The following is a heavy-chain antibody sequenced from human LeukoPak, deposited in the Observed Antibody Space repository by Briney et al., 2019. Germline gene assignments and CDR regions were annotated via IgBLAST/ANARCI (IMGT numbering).Heavy chain of an antibody. CDR3: ARDRSEQWLVPGHFDY. V-gene: IGHV1-18*01. Sequence: ASVKVSCKASGYTFTSYGISWVRQAPGQGLEWMGWISAYNGNTNYAQKLQGRVTMTTDTSTSTAYMELSSLRSEDTAVYYCARDRSEQWLVPGHFDYWGQGTLVTVSS. CDR1: GYTFTSYG. J-gene: IGHJ4*02. CDR2: ISAYNGNT. D-gene: IGHD6-19*01.